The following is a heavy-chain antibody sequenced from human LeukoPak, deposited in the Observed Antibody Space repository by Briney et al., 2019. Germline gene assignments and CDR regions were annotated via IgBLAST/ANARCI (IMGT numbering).Heavy chain of an antibody. V-gene: IGHV1-46*01. CDR3: AREGVGATPFDY. CDR1: GYTFTSYY. D-gene: IGHD1-26*01. Sequence: PGASVKVSCKASGYTFTSYYMHWVRQAPGQGLEWMGIINPSGGSTSYAQKFQGRVTMTRDMSTSTVYMELSSLRSEDTAVYYCAREGVGATPFDYWGQGTLVTVSS. CDR2: INPSGGST. J-gene: IGHJ4*02.